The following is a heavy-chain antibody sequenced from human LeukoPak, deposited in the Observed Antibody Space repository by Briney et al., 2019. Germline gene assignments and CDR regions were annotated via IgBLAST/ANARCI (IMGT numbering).Heavy chain of an antibody. J-gene: IGHJ4*02. CDR2: IHPRSGDT. CDR1: GYSFTAFY. V-gene: IGHV1-2*02. Sequence: GASVKVSCKASGYSFTAFYIHWVRQAPGQGLERMGWIHPRSGDTRYAQKFQGRVTMARGTSISTVYMDLSSLGSDDTAVYYCARDGEYGTGSYYRGSFDYWGQGILVTVSS. CDR3: ARDGEYGTGSYYRGSFDY. D-gene: IGHD3-10*01.